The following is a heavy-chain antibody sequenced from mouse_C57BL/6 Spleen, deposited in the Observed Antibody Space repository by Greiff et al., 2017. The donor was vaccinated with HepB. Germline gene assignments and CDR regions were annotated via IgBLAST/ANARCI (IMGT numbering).Heavy chain of an antibody. J-gene: IGHJ2*01. D-gene: IGHD1-1*02. CDR2: IYPGSGNT. V-gene: IGHV1-76*01. CDR3: ARWNYGYFDY. CDR1: GYTFTDYY. Sequence: QVQLKESGAELVRPGASVKLSCKASGYTFTDYYINWVKQRPGQGLEWIARIYPGSGNTYYNEKFKGKATLTAEKSSSTAYMQLSSLTSEDSAVYFCARWNYGYFDYWGQGTTLTVSS.